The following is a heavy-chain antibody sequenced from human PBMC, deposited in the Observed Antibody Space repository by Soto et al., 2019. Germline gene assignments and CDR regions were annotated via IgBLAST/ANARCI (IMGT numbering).Heavy chain of an antibody. V-gene: IGHV4-30-4*08. CDR1: GGSVSTGAYF. Sequence: SETLSLTCTVSGGSVSTGAYFWSWIRHSPGKGLEWIAYISDIGSTSYYNPSLKSRLSISVDTSKNQFSLNLNSVTAADTAVYYCARMLRTRIAKGLEHTLFDPWGGVTLITF. J-gene: IGHJ5*02. CDR2: ISDIGSTS. CDR3: ARMLRTRIAKGLEHTLFDP. D-gene: IGHD1-1*01.